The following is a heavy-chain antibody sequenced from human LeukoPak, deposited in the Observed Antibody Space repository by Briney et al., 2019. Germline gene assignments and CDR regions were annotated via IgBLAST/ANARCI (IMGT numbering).Heavy chain of an antibody. Sequence: SETLSLTCTVSGGSICSYYWSWIRQPPGKGLEWIGYIYYSGSTNYNPSLKSRVTISVDTSKNQFSLKLSSVTAADTAVYYCARGPAVFRAFDIWGQGTMVTVSS. V-gene: IGHV4-59*01. J-gene: IGHJ3*02. D-gene: IGHD6-13*01. CDR2: IYYSGST. CDR3: ARGPAVFRAFDI. CDR1: GGSICSYY.